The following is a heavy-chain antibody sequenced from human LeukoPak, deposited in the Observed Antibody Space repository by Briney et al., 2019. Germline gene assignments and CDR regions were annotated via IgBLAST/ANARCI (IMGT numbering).Heavy chain of an antibody. V-gene: IGHV3-48*04. CDR1: GFTFSSYS. CDR3: ARDDRGYSGYDWILDY. J-gene: IGHJ4*02. D-gene: IGHD5-12*01. CDR2: ISSSSSTI. Sequence: GGSLRLSCAASGFTFSSYSMNWVRQAPGKGLEWVSYISSSSSTIYYADSVKGRFTISRDNAKNSLYLQMNSLRAEDTAVYYCARDDRGYSGYDWILDYWGQGTLVTVSS.